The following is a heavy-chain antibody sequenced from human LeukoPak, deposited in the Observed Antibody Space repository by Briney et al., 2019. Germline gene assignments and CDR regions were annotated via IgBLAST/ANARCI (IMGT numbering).Heavy chain of an antibody. CDR3: ARTSWNYGTNWFDP. D-gene: IGHD1-7*01. CDR1: GYTFTSYE. V-gene: IGHV1-8*03. J-gene: IGHJ5*02. Sequence: ASVKVSCKASGYTFTSYEINWVRQATGQGLEWMGWMNPNSGNTGYAQKFQGRVTITRNTSISTAYMELSSLRSEDTAVYYCARTSWNYGTNWFDPWGQGTLVTVSS. CDR2: MNPNSGNT.